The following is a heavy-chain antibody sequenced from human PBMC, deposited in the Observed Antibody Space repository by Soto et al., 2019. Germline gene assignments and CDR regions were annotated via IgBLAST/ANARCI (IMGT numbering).Heavy chain of an antibody. V-gene: IGHV5-51*01. CDR3: ARSPRSSPYFDY. CDR2: IYPADHET. J-gene: IGHJ4*02. D-gene: IGHD6-13*01. Sequence: GESLKISCQSSGYTFSNFWIGWVRQLPGKGLEWMGIIYPADHETRYSPSFHGKVTISADRSINTAYLQWNSLEASDTAFYFCARSPRSSPYFDYWGQGALVTVS. CDR1: GYTFSNFW.